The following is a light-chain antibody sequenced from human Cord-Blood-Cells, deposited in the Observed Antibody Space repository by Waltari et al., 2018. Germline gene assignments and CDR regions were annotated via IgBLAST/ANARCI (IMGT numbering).Light chain of an antibody. J-gene: IGLJ2*01. CDR2: GKN. V-gene: IGLV3-19*01. Sequence: SSELTQDPAVSVAWAQTVRITCQGDSLRSHYASGYQQKPGQAPVLLIYGKNNRPSGITHRFSGSSSGNTASLTITGAQAEDEADYYCNSRDSSGNHVVFGGGTKLTVL. CDR1: SLRSHY. CDR3: NSRDSSGNHVV.